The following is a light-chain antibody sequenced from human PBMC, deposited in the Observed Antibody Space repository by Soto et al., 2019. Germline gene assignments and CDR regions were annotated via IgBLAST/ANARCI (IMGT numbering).Light chain of an antibody. V-gene: IGLV2-14*01. Sequence: QSALTQPASVSGSPGQSTTIACTGTSSDVGGYNYVSWYQHHPGKAPKLMIYEVSNRPSGVSNRFSGSKSGNPASLTISGLQAEDEADYYCSSYTGSSTPEFGGGTKLTVL. CDR1: SSDVGGYNY. CDR2: EVS. CDR3: SSYTGSSTPE. J-gene: IGLJ3*02.